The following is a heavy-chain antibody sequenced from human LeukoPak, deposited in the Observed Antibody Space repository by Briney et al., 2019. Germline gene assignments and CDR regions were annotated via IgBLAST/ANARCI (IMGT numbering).Heavy chain of an antibody. V-gene: IGHV3-48*03. J-gene: IGHJ6*03. CDR2: ISSTGITI. CDR3: ARVTVTTFSPTDYMDV. Sequence: GGSLRLSCAASGFTFSSYEMNWVRQAPGKGLEWVSDISSTGITIYYADSVKGRFTISRDNAKNSLYLQMNSLRAEDTAVYYCARVTVTTFSPTDYMDVWGKGTTVTISS. CDR1: GFTFSSYE. D-gene: IGHD4-17*01.